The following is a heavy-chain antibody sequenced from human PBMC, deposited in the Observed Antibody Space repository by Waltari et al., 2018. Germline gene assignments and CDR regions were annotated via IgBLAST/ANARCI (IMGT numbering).Heavy chain of an antibody. Sequence: QLQLQESGPGLVKPSETLSLTCSVSGGSITSNRHYWGWIRQPPGQGLGWIGTISYAGATYSSPSLNSRVTVSRDTSKNQLSLTLGSVTASDTAVYYCATYIGASVGTAAFDVWGQGAMVTVSS. CDR2: ISYAGAT. CDR3: ATYIGASVGTAAFDV. D-gene: IGHD5-12*01. J-gene: IGHJ3*01. V-gene: IGHV4-39*01. CDR1: GGSITSNRHY.